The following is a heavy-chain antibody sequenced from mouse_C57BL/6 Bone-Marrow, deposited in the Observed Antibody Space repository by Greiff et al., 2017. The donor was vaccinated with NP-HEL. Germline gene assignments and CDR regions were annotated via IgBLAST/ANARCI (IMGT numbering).Heavy chain of an antibody. J-gene: IGHJ1*03. Sequence: EVHLVESEGGLVQPGSSMKLSCTASGFTFSDYYMAWVRQVPEKGLEWVANINYDGSSTYYLDSLKSRFIISRDNAKNILYLQMSSLKSEDTATYYCARAAYYSNYWYFDVWGTGTTVTVSS. D-gene: IGHD2-5*01. CDR2: INYDGSST. CDR1: GFTFSDYY. V-gene: IGHV5-16*01. CDR3: ARAAYYSNYWYFDV.